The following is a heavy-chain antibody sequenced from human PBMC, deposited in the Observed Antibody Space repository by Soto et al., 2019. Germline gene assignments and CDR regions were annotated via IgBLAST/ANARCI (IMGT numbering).Heavy chain of an antibody. CDR3: ARKGTGQTLDY. CDR2: ISAYNGDT. D-gene: IGHD1-1*01. J-gene: IGHJ4*02. CDR1: GFTFIKYG. Sequence: ASVKVSCKASGFTFIKYGFTWVRQAPGQGLEWMGWISAYNGDTHYAQKLQGRVTLTTDTSTSTAYMELRSLRSDDTAVYYCARKGTGQTLDYWGQGALVTVYS. V-gene: IGHV1-18*04.